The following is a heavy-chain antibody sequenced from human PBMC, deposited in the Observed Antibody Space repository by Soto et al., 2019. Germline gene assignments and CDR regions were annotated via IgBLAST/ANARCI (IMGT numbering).Heavy chain of an antibody. CDR2: IFWDDDK. CDR3: AHLAWKEMWPRAPVVN. J-gene: IGHJ4*02. CDR1: GFSLSTSGVD. V-gene: IGHV2-5*02. D-gene: IGHD1-1*01. Sequence: SGPTLVNPTQTLTLTCTFSGFSLSTSGVDVGWIRQPPGKALEWLGIIFWDDDKRYRPSLKRRVSITKDTSKNQLVLTMTNMDPVDTATYYCAHLAWKEMWPRAPVVNWGQGTPVTVSS.